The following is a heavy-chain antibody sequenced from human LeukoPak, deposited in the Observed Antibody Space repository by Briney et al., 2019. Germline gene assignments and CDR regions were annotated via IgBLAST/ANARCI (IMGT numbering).Heavy chain of an antibody. CDR2: ISYDGSNK. CDR3: ARAGWGSPPPFDY. D-gene: IGHD6-19*01. CDR1: GFTFSSYA. J-gene: IGHJ4*02. Sequence: GGSLRLSYAASGFTFSSYAMHWVRQAPGKGLEWVAVISYDGSNKYYADSVKGRFTISRDNSKNTLYLQMNSLRAEDTAVYYCARAGWGSPPPFDYWGQGTLVTVSS. V-gene: IGHV3-30-3*01.